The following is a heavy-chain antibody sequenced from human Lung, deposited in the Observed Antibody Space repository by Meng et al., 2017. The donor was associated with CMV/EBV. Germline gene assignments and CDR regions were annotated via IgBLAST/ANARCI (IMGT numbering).Heavy chain of an antibody. CDR3: ARGPTYSDFWRGDPPHYGMDV. Sequence: GGSLRLSCTASGFYFSDYGMHWVRQAPGKGLEWVALISYDGRNKDYVDSVEGRFSVSRDNSKNTLYLQMKSLRPEDTAVYYCARGPTYSDFWRGDPPHYGMDVWXQGHXVTVDS. CDR1: GFYFSDYG. V-gene: IGHV3-30*03. CDR2: ISYDGRNK. D-gene: IGHD3-3*01. J-gene: IGHJ6*01.